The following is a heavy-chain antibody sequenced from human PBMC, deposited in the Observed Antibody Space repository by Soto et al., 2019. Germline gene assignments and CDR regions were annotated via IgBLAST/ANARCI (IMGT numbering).Heavy chain of an antibody. J-gene: IGHJ4*02. CDR1: GGSISSGGYY. Sequence: SETLSLTCTVSGGSISSGGYYWSWIRQHPGKGLEWIGYIYYSGSTYYNPSLKSRVTISVDTSKNQFSLKLSSVTAADTAVYYCARASIAVAGKGYFDYWGQGTLVTVSS. CDR2: IYYSGST. V-gene: IGHV4-31*03. CDR3: ARASIAVAGKGYFDY. D-gene: IGHD6-19*01.